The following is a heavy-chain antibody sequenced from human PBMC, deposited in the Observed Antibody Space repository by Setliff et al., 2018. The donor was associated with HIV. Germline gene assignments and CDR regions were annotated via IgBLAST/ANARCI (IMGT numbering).Heavy chain of an antibody. J-gene: IGHJ4*02. V-gene: IGHV4-34*01. CDR3: TRAQIAAPRPFDY. Sequence: SETLSLTCAVYGGAFSGYYWTWIRQSPGRGLEWIGEVNHKGVANYSPSLMRRATISADTSKNQFSLRLSSVTAADTAPYFCTRAQIAAPRPFDYWGQGTLVTVSS. CDR2: VNHKGVA. CDR1: GGAFSGYY. D-gene: IGHD2-21*01.